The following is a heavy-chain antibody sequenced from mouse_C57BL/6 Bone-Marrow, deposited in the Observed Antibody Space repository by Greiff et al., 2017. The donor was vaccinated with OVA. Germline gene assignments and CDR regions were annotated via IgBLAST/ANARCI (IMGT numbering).Heavy chain of an antibody. CDR1: GFTFTDYY. V-gene: IGHV7-3*01. J-gene: IGHJ4*01. Sequence: DVMLVESGGGLVQPGGSLSLSCAASGFTFTDYYMSWVRQPPGKALEWLGFIRNKANGYTTEYSASVKGRFTISRDNSQSILYRQMSALRAEDSATYYCARWRGYYAMDYWGQGTSVTVSS. CDR3: ARWRGYYAMDY. CDR2: IRNKANGYTT.